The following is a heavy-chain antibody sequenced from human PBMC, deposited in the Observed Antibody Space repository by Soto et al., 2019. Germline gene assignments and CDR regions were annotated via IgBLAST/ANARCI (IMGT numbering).Heavy chain of an antibody. CDR2: IYDSGST. CDR1: GGSISSYY. J-gene: IGHJ4*02. Sequence: SETLSLTCTVSGGSISSYYWSWIRQPPGKGLEWIGYIYDSGSTNYNPSLKSRVTISVDTSKNQFSLKLTSVAAADTAVYYCAAPPRYWGQGTLVTVS. V-gene: IGHV4-59*01. CDR3: AAPPRY. D-gene: IGHD6-6*01.